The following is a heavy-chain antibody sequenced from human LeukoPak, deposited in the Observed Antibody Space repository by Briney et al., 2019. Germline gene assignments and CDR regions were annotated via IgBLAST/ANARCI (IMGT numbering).Heavy chain of an antibody. CDR3: ARDPVDCTNGVCYNYFDY. V-gene: IGHV1-3*01. J-gene: IGHJ4*02. Sequence: ASVKVSCKASGYTFTTYAMHWVRQAPGQRLERMGWINAGNGNTKYSQKFQGRVTITRDTSASTAYMELSSLRSEDTAVYYCARDPVDCTNGVCYNYFDYWGQGTLVTVSS. CDR1: GYTFTTYA. CDR2: INAGNGNT. D-gene: IGHD2-8*01.